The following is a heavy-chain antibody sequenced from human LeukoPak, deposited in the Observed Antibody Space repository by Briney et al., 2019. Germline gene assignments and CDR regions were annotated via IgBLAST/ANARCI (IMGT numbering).Heavy chain of an antibody. J-gene: IGHJ5*02. CDR1: GYTFTSYG. D-gene: IGHD2-2*01. V-gene: IGHV1-18*01. CDR2: ISAYNGNT. Sequence: ASVQVSCKASGYTFTSYGISWVRQAPGQGLEWMGWISAYNGNTNYAQKLQGRVTMTTDTSTSTAYMELRSLRSDDTAVYYCARDYRGCSSTSFYHGLDWFYPWVQGTLVTVSS. CDR3: ARDYRGCSSTSFYHGLDWFYP.